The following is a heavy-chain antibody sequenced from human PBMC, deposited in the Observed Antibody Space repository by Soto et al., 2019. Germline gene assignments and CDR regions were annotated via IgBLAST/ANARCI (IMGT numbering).Heavy chain of an antibody. CDR1: GGSISSYY. D-gene: IGHD3-22*01. J-gene: IGHJ5*02. Sequence: PSETLSLTCTVSGGSISSYYWSWIRQPPGKGLEWIGYIHYTGSTNYNPSFNSRVTISLDTPKNQFSLKLTSVRAADTAVYYCARESSGRYDWFDPWGQGTLVTVSS. CDR3: ARESSGRYDWFDP. V-gene: IGHV4-59*01. CDR2: IHYTGST.